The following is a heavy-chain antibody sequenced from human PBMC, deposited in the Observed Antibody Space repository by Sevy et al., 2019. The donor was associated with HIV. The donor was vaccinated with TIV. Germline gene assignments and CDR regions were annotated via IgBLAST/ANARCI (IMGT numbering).Heavy chain of an antibody. V-gene: IGHV3-23*01. Sequence: GGSLRLSCAASGFTFSSYAMSWVRQAPGKGLEWVSAISGSGGSTYYADSVKGRFTISRDNSKNTLYLQMNSLRAEDTAVYYCANEVGATTYYYYYYGMDVWGQGTTVTVSS. CDR3: ANEVGATTYYYYYYGMDV. D-gene: IGHD1-26*01. J-gene: IGHJ6*02. CDR1: GFTFSSYA. CDR2: ISGSGGST.